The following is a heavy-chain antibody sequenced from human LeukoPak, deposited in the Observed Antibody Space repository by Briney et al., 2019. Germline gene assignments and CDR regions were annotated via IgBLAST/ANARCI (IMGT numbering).Heavy chain of an antibody. CDR1: GYSISSGYY. CDR2: IYHSGST. J-gene: IGHJ5*02. D-gene: IGHD6-19*01. V-gene: IGHV4-38-2*01. CDR3: ARRAYSSAPVQNWFDP. Sequence: SETLSLTCAVSGYSISSGYYWGWIRQPPGKGLEWIGNIYHSGSTYYNPSLKSRVTISVDTSKNQFSLKRSSVTAADTAVYYCARRAYSSAPVQNWFDPWGQGTLVTVSS.